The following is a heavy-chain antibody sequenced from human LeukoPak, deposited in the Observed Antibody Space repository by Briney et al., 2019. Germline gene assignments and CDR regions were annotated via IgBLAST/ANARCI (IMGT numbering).Heavy chain of an antibody. D-gene: IGHD3-10*01. J-gene: IGHJ4*02. V-gene: IGHV3-48*01. CDR3: ARLLRRYGSGSYSS. Sequence: GGSLRLSCAASGFTFSSYSMNWVRQAPGKGLEWISYISSSTNTIYYADSVKGRFTISRDTAKNSLYLQMNSLRADDTAVYYCARLLRRYGSGSYSSWGQGTLVTVSS. CDR2: ISSSTNTI. CDR1: GFTFSSYS.